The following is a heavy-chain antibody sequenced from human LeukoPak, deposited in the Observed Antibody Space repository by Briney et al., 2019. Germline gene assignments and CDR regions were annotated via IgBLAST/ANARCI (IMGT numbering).Heavy chain of an antibody. Sequence: GGSLRLSCAASGFTFSSNWMHWVRQAPGKGLVWVSQINSDGSSKNYADSVKGRFTISRDNAKNSLYLQMNSLRAEDTAVYYCARDRQQLPTGYWGQGTLVTVSS. V-gene: IGHV3-74*01. CDR2: INSDGSSK. J-gene: IGHJ4*02. CDR1: GFTFSSNW. D-gene: IGHD6-13*01. CDR3: ARDRQQLPTGY.